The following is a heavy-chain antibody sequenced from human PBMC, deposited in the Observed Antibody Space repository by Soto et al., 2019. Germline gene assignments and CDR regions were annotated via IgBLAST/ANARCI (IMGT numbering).Heavy chain of an antibody. CDR1: GDSISSYY. Sequence: QVQLQESGPGLGKPSETLSLTCAVSGDSISSYYCMWIRQPPGKGLESIGYLYYGRSANYNPSLKSRVTLSVDPSTTQCCLTVSSMTAADTAGYYCALRRMAVVPAYSGQGTLVTVSS. CDR2: LYYGRSA. V-gene: IGHV4-59*01. CDR3: ALRRMAVVPAY. D-gene: IGHD2-8*01. J-gene: IGHJ4*02.